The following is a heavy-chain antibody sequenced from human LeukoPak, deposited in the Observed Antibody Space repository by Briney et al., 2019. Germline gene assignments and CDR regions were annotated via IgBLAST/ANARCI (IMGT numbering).Heavy chain of an antibody. CDR1: GFTFTQYG. Sequence: QPGRSLRLSCAASGFTFTQYGMHWVRQAPGRGLEWVAVIWYDGTIKYYADSVRGRFTISRDNTMNTLFLQMNSLRADDTAVYYCARAGHGDSRPYHYSMDAWGQGTTVTVSS. CDR2: IWYDGTIK. J-gene: IGHJ6*02. CDR3: ARAGHGDSRPYHYSMDA. V-gene: IGHV3-33*01. D-gene: IGHD4-17*01.